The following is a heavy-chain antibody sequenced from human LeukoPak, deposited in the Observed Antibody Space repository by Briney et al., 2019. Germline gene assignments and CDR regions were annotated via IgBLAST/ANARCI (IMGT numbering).Heavy chain of an antibody. CDR3: ARDRGSSWVDYYYMDV. CDR2: MSYDGDSK. Sequence: GGSLRLSCAASGFTFSTYWMSWVRQAPGKGLEWVAVMSYDGDSKNYADSVKGRFTISRDNAKNTLYLQMNSLRVEDTAVYYCARDRGSSWVDYYYMDVWGKGTPVTVSS. J-gene: IGHJ6*03. D-gene: IGHD6-13*01. V-gene: IGHV3-30-3*01. CDR1: GFTFSTYW.